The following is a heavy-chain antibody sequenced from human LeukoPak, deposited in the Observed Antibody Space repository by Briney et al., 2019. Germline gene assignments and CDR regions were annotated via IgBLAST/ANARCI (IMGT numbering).Heavy chain of an antibody. CDR1: GFSFSSYS. CDR2: ISGTGYTT. J-gene: IGHJ4*02. CDR3: AKVLWEFTSAPFDY. V-gene: IGHV3-23*01. D-gene: IGHD3-10*01. Sequence: PGGSLRLSCAASGFSFSSYSMSWVCQAPGEGLEWVSLISGTGYTTYYADSVKGRFTISRDNSKNTLYLQMNSLRADDTAVYYCAKVLWEFTSAPFDYWGQGILVTVSS.